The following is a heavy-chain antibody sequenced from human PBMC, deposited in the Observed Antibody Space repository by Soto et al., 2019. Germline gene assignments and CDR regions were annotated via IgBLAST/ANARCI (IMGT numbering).Heavy chain of an antibody. Sequence: PGGSLRLSCAASGFTFDDYAMYWVRQAPGKGLEWVSGINWNSGNIDYADSVKGRFTISRANAKNSLHMQMNSMRTADTALYYCVNNKLGTTGAFDIWGRXTVVTVSS. CDR1: GFTFDDYA. D-gene: IGHD1-1*01. J-gene: IGHJ3*02. CDR3: VNNKLGTTGAFDI. CDR2: INWNSGNI. V-gene: IGHV3-9*01.